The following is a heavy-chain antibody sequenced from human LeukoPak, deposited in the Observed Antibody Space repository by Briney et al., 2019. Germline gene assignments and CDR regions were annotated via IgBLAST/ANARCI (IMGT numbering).Heavy chain of an antibody. Sequence: GGSLRLSCAAPGFTFSSYGMHWVRQAPGKGLEWVAVTSYDGSNKYYADSVKGRFTISRDNSKNTLYLQMNSLRAEDTAVYYCARGYAFVDPWGQGTLVTVSS. CDR3: ARGYAFVDP. J-gene: IGHJ5*02. CDR2: TSYDGSNK. V-gene: IGHV3-30*03. D-gene: IGHD5-18*01. CDR1: GFTFSSYG.